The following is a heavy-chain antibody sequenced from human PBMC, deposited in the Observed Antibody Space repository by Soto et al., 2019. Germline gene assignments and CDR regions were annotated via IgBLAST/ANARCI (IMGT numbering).Heavy chain of an antibody. V-gene: IGHV3-30*18. J-gene: IGHJ4*02. CDR3: AKTRGIAVAGSHTCIDY. D-gene: IGHD6-19*01. Sequence: QVQLVESGGGVVQPGRSLRLSCAASGFTFSSYGMHWVRQAPGKGLEWVAVISYDGSNKYYADSVKGRFTISRDNSKNTLYLQMNSLRAEDTAVYYCAKTRGIAVAGSHTCIDYWGQGTLVTVSS. CDR2: ISYDGSNK. CDR1: GFTFSSYG.